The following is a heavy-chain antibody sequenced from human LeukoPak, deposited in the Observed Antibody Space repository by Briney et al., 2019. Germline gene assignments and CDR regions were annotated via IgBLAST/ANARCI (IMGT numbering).Heavy chain of an antibody. Sequence: GGSLRLSCAASGFTLSAYAMHWVRQAPGKGLEYVSSITSDGGITYYANSVKGRFTISRDNSRNTLYLQMGSLRAEDMAVYYCARDLTGTGDYWGQGTLVSVSS. J-gene: IGHJ4*02. D-gene: IGHD1-20*01. V-gene: IGHV3-64*01. CDR3: ARDLTGTGDY. CDR1: GFTLSAYA. CDR2: ITSDGGIT.